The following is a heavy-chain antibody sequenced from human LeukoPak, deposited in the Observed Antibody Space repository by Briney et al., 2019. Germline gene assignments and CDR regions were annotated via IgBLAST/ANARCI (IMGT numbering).Heavy chain of an antibody. J-gene: IGHJ6*02. V-gene: IGHV4-59*01. CDR1: GGSISSYY. CDR2: IYYSGST. D-gene: IGHD3-10*01. Sequence: SETLSLTCTVSGGSISSYYWSWIRQPPGKGLEWIGYIYYSGSTNYNPSLKSRVTISVDTSKNQFSLKLSSVTAADTAVYYCARDRADYYYYYYGMDVWGQGTLVTVSS. CDR3: ARDRADYYYYYYGMDV.